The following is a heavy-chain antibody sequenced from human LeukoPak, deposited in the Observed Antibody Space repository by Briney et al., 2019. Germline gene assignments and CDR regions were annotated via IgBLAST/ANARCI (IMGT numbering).Heavy chain of an antibody. V-gene: IGHV3-7*05. CDR1: GFTFSRHW. D-gene: IGHD6-19*01. J-gene: IGHJ4*02. CDR3: ARDARRSDGWYFFDH. Sequence: GGSLRLSCAASGFTFSRHWMSWVRQAPGKGLEWVATTNQDGGAEYYVDSAKGRFTISRANAKNSLYLQMNSLRVEDTAVYYCARDARRSDGWYFFDHWGQGALVTVSS. CDR2: TNQDGGAE.